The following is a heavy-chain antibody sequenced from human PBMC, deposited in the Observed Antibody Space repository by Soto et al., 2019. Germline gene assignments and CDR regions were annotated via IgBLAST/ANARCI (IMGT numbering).Heavy chain of an antibody. D-gene: IGHD3-3*01. CDR2: IYYSGRT. CDR1: GGSLRCYY. Sequence: ASGTPFPTCPVSGGSLRCYYWGWVRQPPGEGLEWIAYIYYSGRTNYNPSLKSRVTISVDTSKNQFSLKLSSVTAAETDVYYCERSITIFGVVIHDAFDIWGQGTMVTVSS. J-gene: IGHJ3*02. V-gene: IGHV4-59*01. CDR3: ERSITIFGVVIHDAFDI.